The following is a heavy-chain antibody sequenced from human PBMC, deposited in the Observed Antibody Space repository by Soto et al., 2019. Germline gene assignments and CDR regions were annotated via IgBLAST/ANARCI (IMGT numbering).Heavy chain of an antibody. D-gene: IGHD6-13*01. J-gene: IGHJ1*01. CDR1: GYTFTNYG. V-gene: IGHV1-18*01. CDR3: ARGGSSWSAEYYQH. Sequence: QVHLVQSGAEVKKPGASVKVSCKTSGYTFTNYGISWVRQAPGQGPEWMGWISGYNGNTNYAQKLQGRVTMTTDTSTSTAYMELRSLRSEDTAVYYCARGGSSWSAEYYQHWGQGTLVIVSS. CDR2: ISGYNGNT.